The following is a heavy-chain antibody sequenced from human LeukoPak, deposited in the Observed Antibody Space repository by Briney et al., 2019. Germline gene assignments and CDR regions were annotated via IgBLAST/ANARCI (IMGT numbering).Heavy chain of an antibody. J-gene: IGHJ4*02. CDR1: GGTFSSYA. CDR2: IIPIFGTA. V-gene: IGHV1-69*05. CDR3: ARGPGVGTEFDY. Sequence: AASVKVSCKASGGTFSSYAISWVRQAPGQGLEWMGRIIPIFGTANYAQKFQGRVTITTDESTSTAYMELSSLRSEDTAVYYCARGPGVGTEFDYWGQGTLVTVSS. D-gene: IGHD2-8*01.